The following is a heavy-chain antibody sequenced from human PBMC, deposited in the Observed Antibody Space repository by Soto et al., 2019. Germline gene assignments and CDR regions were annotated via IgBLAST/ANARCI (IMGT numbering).Heavy chain of an antibody. J-gene: IGHJ4*02. Sequence: GGSLRLSCAASGFTFSSYGMHWVRQAPGKGLEWVAVISYDGSNKYYADSVKGRFTISRDNSKNTLYLQMNSLRAEDTAVYYCAKSGVNTTGFDDWGQGTLVTVAS. D-gene: IGHD4-17*01. CDR1: GFTFSSYG. V-gene: IGHV3-30*18. CDR2: ISYDGSNK. CDR3: AKSGVNTTGFDD.